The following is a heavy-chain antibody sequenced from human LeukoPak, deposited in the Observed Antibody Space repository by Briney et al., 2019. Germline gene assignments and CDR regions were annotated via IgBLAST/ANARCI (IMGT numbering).Heavy chain of an antibody. J-gene: IGHJ4*02. CDR1: GFTFSSYA. CDR2: ISGSGGST. Sequence: GGSLRLSCAASGFTFSSYAMSWVRQAPGKGLEWVSAISGSGGSTYYADSVKGRFTISRDNSKNTLYLQMNSLRAEDTAVYYCANDVSGHKVATQIGYWGQGTLVTVSS. V-gene: IGHV3-23*01. D-gene: IGHD5-12*01. CDR3: ANDVSGHKVATQIGY.